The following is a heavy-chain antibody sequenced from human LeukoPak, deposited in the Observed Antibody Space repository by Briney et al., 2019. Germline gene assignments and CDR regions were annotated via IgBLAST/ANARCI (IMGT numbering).Heavy chain of an antibody. CDR2: MNPNSGNT. Sequence: ASVKVSCKASGYTFTSYDINWVRQATGQGLEWMGWMNPNSGNTGYAQKFQGRVTMTRDTSTSTVYMELSSLRSEDTAVYYCARLNPYDSSGYYSPTFDYWGQGTLVTVSS. J-gene: IGHJ4*02. V-gene: IGHV1-8*01. D-gene: IGHD3-22*01. CDR3: ARLNPYDSSGYYSPTFDY. CDR1: GYTFTSYD.